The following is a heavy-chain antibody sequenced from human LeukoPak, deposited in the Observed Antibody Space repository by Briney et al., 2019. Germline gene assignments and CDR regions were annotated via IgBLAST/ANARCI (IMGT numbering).Heavy chain of an antibody. J-gene: IGHJ4*02. V-gene: IGHV4-59*12. Sequence: SETLSLTCTVSGGSISSYYWSWIRQPPGKGLEWIGYIYYSGSTNYNPSLKSRVTISVDTSKNQFSLKLSSVTAADTAVYYCARVVPYDSSLYYFDYWGQGTLVTVSS. D-gene: IGHD3-22*01. CDR2: IYYSGST. CDR3: ARVVPYDSSLYYFDY. CDR1: GGSISSYY.